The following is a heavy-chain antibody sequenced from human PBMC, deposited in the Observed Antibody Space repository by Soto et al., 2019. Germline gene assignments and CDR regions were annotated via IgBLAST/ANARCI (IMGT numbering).Heavy chain of an antibody. D-gene: IGHD1-26*01. CDR1: GASISSTSSGDW. CDR3: AKIVGATLVDY. Sequence: QVQLQESGPGLVKPSGTLSLTCTVSGASISSTSSGDWWSWVRQPPGKGLEWIGEIHHSGNTNYNPSLKSRVTMSVDKSKNQFSLRLSSVTAADPAVYYCAKIVGATLVDYWGQGTLVTVSS. CDR2: IHHSGNT. J-gene: IGHJ4*02. V-gene: IGHV4-4*02.